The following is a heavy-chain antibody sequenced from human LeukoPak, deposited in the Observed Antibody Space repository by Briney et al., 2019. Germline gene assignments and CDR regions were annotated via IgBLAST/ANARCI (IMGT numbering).Heavy chain of an antibody. D-gene: IGHD3-22*01. J-gene: IGHJ4*02. Sequence: AAVKVSCKSSGYTFTGFYIHWVRQAPGQGVEWMAWINPQTGATNYAQKFKGRITTTRDLSITTAYMEVTTLRSDDTAVYYCARGGDDSGLYFAYWGQGTLVTVSS. V-gene: IGHV1-2*02. CDR2: INPQTGAT. CDR1: GYTFTGFY. CDR3: ARGGDDSGLYFAY.